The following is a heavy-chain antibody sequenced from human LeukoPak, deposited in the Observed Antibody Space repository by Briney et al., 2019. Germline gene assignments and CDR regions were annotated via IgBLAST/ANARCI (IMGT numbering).Heavy chain of an antibody. V-gene: IGHV1/OR15-2*02. Sequence: ASVKVSCQASGYTFTGYYMHWVRQAPGQGLEWMGWISSYKGHTHYPQKLQGRVTMTRHTSTSTAYMELRSLRSDDPAVYYCARMMTPRLYYDSSGYYYGAFDIWGQGTMVTVSS. CDR1: GYTFTGYY. CDR3: ARMMTPRLYYDSSGYYYGAFDI. D-gene: IGHD3-22*01. CDR2: ISSYKGHT. J-gene: IGHJ3*02.